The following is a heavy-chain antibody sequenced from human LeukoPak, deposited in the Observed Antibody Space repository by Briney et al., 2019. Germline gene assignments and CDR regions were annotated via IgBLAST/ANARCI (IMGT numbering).Heavy chain of an antibody. CDR2: INHSGST. V-gene: IGHV4-4*02. D-gene: IGHD3-22*01. J-gene: IGHJ3*02. Sequence: SETLSLTCAVSGGSISSSNWWSWVRQPPGKGLEWIGEINHSGSTNYNPSLKSRVTISVDTSKNQFSLKLSSVTAADTAVYYCARGSPRVTMIVVVIRRNAFDIWGQGTMVTVSS. CDR1: GGSISSSNW. CDR3: ARGSPRVTMIVVVIRRNAFDI.